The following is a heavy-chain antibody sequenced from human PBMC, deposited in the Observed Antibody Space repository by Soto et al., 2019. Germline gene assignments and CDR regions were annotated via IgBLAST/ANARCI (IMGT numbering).Heavy chain of an antibody. J-gene: IGHJ5*02. D-gene: IGHD6-6*01. CDR2: ISGSGGST. V-gene: IGHV3-23*01. Sequence: GSLRLSCASSGFTFSSYAMSWVRQAPGKGLEWVSAISGSGGSTYYADSVKGRFTISRDNSKNTLYLQMNSLRAEDTAVYYCAKVRSIALYNWFDPWGQGTLVTVSS. CDR3: AKVRSIALYNWFDP. CDR1: GFTFSSYA.